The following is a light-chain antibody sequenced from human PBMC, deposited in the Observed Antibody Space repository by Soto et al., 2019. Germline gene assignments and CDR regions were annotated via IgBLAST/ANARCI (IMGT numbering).Light chain of an antibody. V-gene: IGKV1-5*01. CDR1: QSISSW. CDR2: DAS. Sequence: DIQMPQSPSTLSASVGDSVPITCRASQSISSWLAWYQQKPGKAPKLLISDASNLQSGVPSRFSGSGSGTEFTLTISSLQPDDFATYYCQQYNSYWTFGQGTKVDI. J-gene: IGKJ1*01. CDR3: QQYNSYWT.